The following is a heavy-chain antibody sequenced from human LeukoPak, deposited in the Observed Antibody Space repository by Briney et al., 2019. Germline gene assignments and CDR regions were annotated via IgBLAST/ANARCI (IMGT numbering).Heavy chain of an antibody. CDR3: ATQPGSDY. CDR2: INSDGSVS. V-gene: IGHV3-74*01. D-gene: IGHD3-10*01. J-gene: IGHJ4*02. CDR1: GFTFSSYW. Sequence: GGSLRLSCAAAGFTFSSYWMHWVRQAPGKGLVWVSRINSDGSVSNYADSVKGRFTISRDNAKNTLYLQMNSLRAEDTAVYYCATQPGSDYWGQGTLVTVSS.